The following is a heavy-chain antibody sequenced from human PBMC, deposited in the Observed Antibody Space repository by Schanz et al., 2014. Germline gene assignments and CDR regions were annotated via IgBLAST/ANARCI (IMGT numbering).Heavy chain of an antibody. V-gene: IGHV1-8*01. J-gene: IGHJ4*02. D-gene: IGHD3-16*01. CDR3: TKGRTFGR. CDR1: GYTFTSYD. CDR2: MNSKTGNT. Sequence: QVQLVQSGAEVKKPGASVKVSCKASGYTFTSYDINWVRLATGQGLEWMGWMNSKTGNTGYAQRFQGRVTMTRNTSITTAYLELSSLRSGDTAVYYCTKGRTFGRWGQGTLVTVSS.